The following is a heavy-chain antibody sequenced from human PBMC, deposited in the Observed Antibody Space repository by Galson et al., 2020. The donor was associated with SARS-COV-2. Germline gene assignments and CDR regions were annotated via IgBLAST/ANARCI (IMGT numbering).Heavy chain of an antibody. CDR2: INVGGNT. J-gene: IGHJ6*03. V-gene: IGHV4-34*01. Sequence: SQTLSLTCAVYGGSFSGYSWTWIRPPPRTGLEWIGEINVGGNTNYSPSLRSRVTVSVDTSKNQFSLNLRSVTAADTALYYCARGHRGVVPSPVLGLGPFYSYYYMDVWAKGTTVTVSS. CDR3: ARGHRGVVPSPVLGLGPFYSYYYMDV. CDR1: GGSFSGYS. D-gene: IGHD3-10*01.